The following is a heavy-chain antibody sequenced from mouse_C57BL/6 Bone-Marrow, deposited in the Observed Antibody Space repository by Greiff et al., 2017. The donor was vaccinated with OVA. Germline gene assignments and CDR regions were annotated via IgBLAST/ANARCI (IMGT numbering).Heavy chain of an antibody. J-gene: IGHJ4*01. CDR1: GYAFSSSW. D-gene: IGHD1-1*01. V-gene: IGHV1-82*01. Sequence: QVQLKESGPELVKPGASVKISCKASGYAFSSSWMNWVKQRPGKGLEWIGRIYPGDGDTNYNGKFKGKATLTADKSSSTAYMQLSSLTSEDSAVYFCAVIYYYGSSYGHYAMDYWGQGTSVTVSS. CDR2: IYPGDGDT. CDR3: AVIYYYGSSYGHYAMDY.